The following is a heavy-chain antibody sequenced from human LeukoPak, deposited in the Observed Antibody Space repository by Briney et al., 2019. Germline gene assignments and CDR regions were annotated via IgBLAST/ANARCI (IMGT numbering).Heavy chain of an antibody. CDR2: IIPILGIA. V-gene: IGHV1-69*04. J-gene: IGHJ3*02. CDR3: ARPPYSGFSDAFDI. CDR1: GGTFSSYA. D-gene: IGHD5-12*01. Sequence: SVKVSCKASGGTFSSYAISWVRQAPGQGLEWMGRIIPILGIANYAQKFQGRVTITADKSTSTAYMELSSLRSEDTAVYYCARPPYSGFSDAFDIWGQGTMVTVSS.